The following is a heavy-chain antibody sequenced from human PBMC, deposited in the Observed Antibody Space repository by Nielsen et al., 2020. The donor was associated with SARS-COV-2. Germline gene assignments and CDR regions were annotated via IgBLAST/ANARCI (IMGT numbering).Heavy chain of an antibody. CDR3: ARDRIAARPTFGWFDP. Sequence: GGSLRLSCAASGFTFSSYSMNWVRQAPGKGLEWVSSISSSSSYIYYADSVKGRFTISRDNSKNTLYLQMNSLRAEDTAVYYCARDRIAARPTFGWFDPWGQGTLVPSPQ. D-gene: IGHD6-6*01. V-gene: IGHV3-21*01. CDR2: ISSSSSYI. J-gene: IGHJ5*02. CDR1: GFTFSSYS.